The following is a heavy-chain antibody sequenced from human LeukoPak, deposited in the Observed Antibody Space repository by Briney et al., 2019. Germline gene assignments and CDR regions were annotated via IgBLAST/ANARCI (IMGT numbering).Heavy chain of an antibody. CDR2: ISYDGSNK. CDR1: GFTFSSYA. J-gene: IGHJ4*02. CDR3: ARDATMIVVVEGYFDY. Sequence: GGSLRLSCAASGFTFSSYAMHWVRQAPGKGLEWVAVISYDGSNKYYADSVKGRFTISRDNSKNTLYLQMNSLRAEDTAVYYCARDATMIVVVEGYFDYWGQGTLVTVSS. V-gene: IGHV3-30*04. D-gene: IGHD3-22*01.